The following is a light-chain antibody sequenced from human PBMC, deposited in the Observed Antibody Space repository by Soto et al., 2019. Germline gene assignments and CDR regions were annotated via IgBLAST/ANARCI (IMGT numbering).Light chain of an antibody. CDR3: QQYHIWPSST. J-gene: IGKJ1*01. CDR2: GAS. V-gene: IGKV3-15*01. CDR1: QSVSLS. Sequence: IVLTQSPATLSVSLGDSATLSCRAGQSVSLSLAWYQMRPGQPPWLLIYGASTRASDIPARFRGTGSGTDLALTISSLHSEDFAVYFCQQYHIWPSSTFGQGTKVDI.